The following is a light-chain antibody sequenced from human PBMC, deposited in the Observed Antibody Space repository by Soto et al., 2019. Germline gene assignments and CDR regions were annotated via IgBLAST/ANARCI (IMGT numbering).Light chain of an antibody. Sequence: EMVWTQSPGTLSLSPGERATLSCRAIQSVSSSYLAWYQQKPGQAPRLLIYGASSRATGIPDRFSGSGSGTDFTLTISRLEPEDFAVYYCQQYGSSPLWTFGQGTKVEIK. V-gene: IGKV3-20*01. J-gene: IGKJ1*01. CDR3: QQYGSSPLWT. CDR1: QSVSSSY. CDR2: GAS.